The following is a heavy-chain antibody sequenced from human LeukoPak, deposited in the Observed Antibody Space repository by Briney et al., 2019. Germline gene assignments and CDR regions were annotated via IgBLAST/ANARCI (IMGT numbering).Heavy chain of an antibody. J-gene: IGHJ4*02. CDR1: GYSFTDYY. V-gene: IGHV1-2*02. Sequence: ASVKVSCKASGYSFTDYYMHWVRQAPGQGLEWMGWINPKSGGTKYAQKFQGRVTMTRDTSISTAYMELSRLRSDDTAVYYCARVSAARQPDKYYFDYWGQGTLVTVSS. D-gene: IGHD6-6*01. CDR3: ARVSAARQPDKYYFDY. CDR2: INPKSGGT.